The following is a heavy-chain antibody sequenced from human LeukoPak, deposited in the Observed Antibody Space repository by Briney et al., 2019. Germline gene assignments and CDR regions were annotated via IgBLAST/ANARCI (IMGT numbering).Heavy chain of an antibody. CDR2: IYSGGST. CDR3: GKSPRVETTTY. CDR1: GFTVSSNY. Sequence: GGSLRLSCAASGFTVSSNYMSWVRQAPGKGLEWVSVIYSGGSTYYADSVKGRFTISRDNSKNTVYLQMSSLRPEDTAVYYCGKSPRVETTTYWGQGTLVTVSS. D-gene: IGHD5-18*01. J-gene: IGHJ4*02. V-gene: IGHV3-53*05.